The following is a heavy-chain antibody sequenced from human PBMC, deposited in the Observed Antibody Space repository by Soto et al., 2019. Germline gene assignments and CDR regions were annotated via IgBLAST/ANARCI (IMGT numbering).Heavy chain of an antibody. Sequence: PVESLKISCKGSGYSFTSYWIGWVRQMPGKGLEWMGIIYPGDSDTRYCPSFQGQVTISADKSIHTAYLQWSSLKASDTAMYYCATRGGYSYGSTHYGKDVWGQGTTVTVSS. CDR3: ATRGGYSYGSTHYGKDV. CDR2: IYPGDSDT. V-gene: IGHV5-51*01. J-gene: IGHJ6*02. D-gene: IGHD5-18*01. CDR1: GYSFTSYW.